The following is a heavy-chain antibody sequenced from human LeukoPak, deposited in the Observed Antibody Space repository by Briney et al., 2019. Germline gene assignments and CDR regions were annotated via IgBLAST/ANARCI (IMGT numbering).Heavy chain of an antibody. J-gene: IGHJ4*02. Sequence: GGSLRLSCAASGFTFSSYGMHWVRQAPGKGLEWVAVIPNDRRNNYYADSVKGRFTISRDNSKNTLYLQMNSLRAEDTAVYYCATSRDFYDSSGYYPYYFDCWGQGTPVTVSS. CDR1: GFTFSSYG. D-gene: IGHD3-22*01. V-gene: IGHV3-30*03. CDR2: IPNDRRNN. CDR3: ATSRDFYDSSGYYPYYFDC.